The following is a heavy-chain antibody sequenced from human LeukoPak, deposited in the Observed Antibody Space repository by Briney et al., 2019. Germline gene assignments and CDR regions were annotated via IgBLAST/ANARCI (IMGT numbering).Heavy chain of an antibody. D-gene: IGHD3-3*01. V-gene: IGHV3-48*04. Sequence: PGGSLRLSCVASGLTFSSYSMNWVRQAPGKGLEWISYISSSSSTIYYADSVKGRFTISRDNAKNSLYLQMNSLRAEDTAVYCCASGKGHDFWSGYLSWFDPWGQGTLVTVSS. CDR2: ISSSSSTI. CDR3: ASGKGHDFWSGYLSWFDP. J-gene: IGHJ5*02. CDR1: GLTFSSYS.